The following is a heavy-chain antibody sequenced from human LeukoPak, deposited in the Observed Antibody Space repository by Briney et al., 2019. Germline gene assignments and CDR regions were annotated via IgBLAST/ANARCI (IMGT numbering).Heavy chain of an antibody. CDR1: GGTFSSYA. CDR2: IIPIFGTA. V-gene: IGHV1-69*05. J-gene: IGHJ3*02. CDR3: ARDLSYYDSSGYYDPSSGAFDI. D-gene: IGHD3-22*01. Sequence: SVKVSCKASGGTFSSYAISWVRQAPGQGLEWMGGIIPIFGTANYAQKFQGRVTITTDESTSTAYMELSSLRSEDTAVYYCARDLSYYDSSGYYDPSSGAFDIWGQGTTVTVSS.